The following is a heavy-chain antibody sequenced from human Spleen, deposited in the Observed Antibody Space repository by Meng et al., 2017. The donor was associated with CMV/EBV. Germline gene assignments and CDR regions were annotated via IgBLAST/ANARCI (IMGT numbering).Heavy chain of an antibody. V-gene: IGHV3-53*01. Sequence: VSTKYMSWVRHAPGKGLECVSIIYSDGSTYYAGSVKGRFAISRDNSKNTLFLQMSSLRAEDTAVYYCAKDKLPNRYCSRTSCYPFDYWGQGTLVTVSS. CDR3: AKDKLPNRYCSRTSCYPFDY. D-gene: IGHD2-2*01. J-gene: IGHJ4*02. CDR1: VSTKY. CDR2: IYSDGST.